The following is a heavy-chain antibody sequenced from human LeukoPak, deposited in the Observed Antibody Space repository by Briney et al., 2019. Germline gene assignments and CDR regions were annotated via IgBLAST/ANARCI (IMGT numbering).Heavy chain of an antibody. D-gene: IGHD1-1*01. CDR2: IYTSGST. Sequence: SETLSLTCSVSSGSISSGTYYWSWLRQPAGKGLEWIGRIYTSGSTNYNPSLESRVTISVDTSKNQFSLNLSSVTTADTAVYYCARYNTAGYYFDYWGQGTLVTVSS. CDR3: ARYNTAGYYFDY. CDR1: SGSISSGTYY. J-gene: IGHJ4*02. V-gene: IGHV4-61*02.